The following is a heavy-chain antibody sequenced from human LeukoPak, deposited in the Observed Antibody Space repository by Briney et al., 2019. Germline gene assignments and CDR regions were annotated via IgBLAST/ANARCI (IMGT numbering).Heavy chain of an antibody. Sequence: GGSLRLSCAASGFTFSDAWMSWVRQAPGKGPEWVGRIESKTDGGARDYAAPVKGRFTISRDDSRNMLSPQMNSLKTEDTAVYYCITPRRGYWGPGTLVTVSS. V-gene: IGHV3-15*04. CDR3: ITPRRGY. CDR1: GFTFSDAW. CDR2: IESKTDGGAR. J-gene: IGHJ4*02. D-gene: IGHD6-6*01.